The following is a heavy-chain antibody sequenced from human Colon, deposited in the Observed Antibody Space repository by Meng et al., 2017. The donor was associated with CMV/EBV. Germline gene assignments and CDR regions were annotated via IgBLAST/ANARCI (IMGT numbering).Heavy chain of an antibody. Sequence: GESLKISCAASGFTFSSHWMHWVRQVPGKGLVWTSRTNSDGSKTIYADSVKGRFTISRDNANNTLYLQMNSLRAEDTAIYYCAGGRGGSYPDSWGQGTLVTVSS. CDR1: GFTFSSHW. CDR2: TNSDGSKT. CDR3: AGGRGGSYPDS. D-gene: IGHD1-26*01. J-gene: IGHJ5*01. V-gene: IGHV3-74*01.